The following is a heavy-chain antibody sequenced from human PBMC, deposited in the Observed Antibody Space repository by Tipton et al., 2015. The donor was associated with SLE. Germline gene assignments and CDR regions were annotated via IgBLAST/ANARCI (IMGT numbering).Heavy chain of an antibody. D-gene: IGHD6-19*01. CDR2: IYTSGNT. CDR3: ARDTGYSSGSDWYFDL. CDR1: DGSIRDYY. J-gene: IGHJ2*01. Sequence: TLSLTCTVSDGSIRDYYWTWIRQPAGEGLEWIGRIYTSGNTNYNPSLKSRVTISVDTSKNQFSLKLSSVTAADTAVYYCARDTGYSSGSDWYFDLWGRGTPVTVSS. V-gene: IGHV4-4*07.